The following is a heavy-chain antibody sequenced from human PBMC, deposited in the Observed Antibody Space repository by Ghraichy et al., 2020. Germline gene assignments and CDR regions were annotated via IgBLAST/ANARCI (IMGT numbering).Heavy chain of an antibody. V-gene: IGHV3-30*18. D-gene: IGHD1-7*01. J-gene: IGHJ5*02. CDR2: ISYDGSNK. CDR3: AQASSAELPFGP. CDR1: GFTFSNYG. Sequence: GGSLRLSCAASGFTFSNYGMHWVRQAPGKGLEWVSIISYDGSNKYYADSVKGRFTISRDNSKNTLYLQMNTLRAEDTAVYYCAQASSAELPFGPWGQGTLVTVSS.